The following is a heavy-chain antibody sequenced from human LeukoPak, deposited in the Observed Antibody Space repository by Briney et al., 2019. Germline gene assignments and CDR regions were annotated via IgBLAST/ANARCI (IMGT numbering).Heavy chain of an antibody. D-gene: IGHD6-13*01. CDR2: ISSSGSTI. CDR1: GFTFSSYE. CDR3: ARDLVAAAGTTFDY. V-gene: IGHV3-48*03. J-gene: IGHJ4*02. Sequence: GGSLRLSCAASGFTFSSYEMNWVRQAQGKGLEWVSYISSSGSTIYYADSVKGRFTISRDNAKNSLYLQMNSLRAEDTAVYYCARDLVAAAGTTFDYWGQGTLVTVSS.